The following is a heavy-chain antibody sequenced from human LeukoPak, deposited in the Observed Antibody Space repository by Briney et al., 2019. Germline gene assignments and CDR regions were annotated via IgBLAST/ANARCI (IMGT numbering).Heavy chain of an antibody. D-gene: IGHD6-25*01. V-gene: IGHV1-18*04. J-gene: IGHJ6*03. CDR2: ISPYNGNT. CDR3: ARNRQRLEIYSMDV. Sequence: GASVKVSCKTSGYTFSGSYIHWVRQAPGQGLEWMGWISPYNGNTNYAQKLQGRLTMTTDTSTSTAYMELRSLRSDDTAMYFCARNRQRLEIYSMDVWGKGTTVAISS. CDR1: GYTFSGSY.